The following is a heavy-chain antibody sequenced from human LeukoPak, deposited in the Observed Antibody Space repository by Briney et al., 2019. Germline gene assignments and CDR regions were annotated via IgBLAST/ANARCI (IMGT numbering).Heavy chain of an antibody. Sequence: GGSLRLSCAASGFTFSNAWMSWVRQAPGKGLEWAGRIKSKTDGGTTDYAAPVKGRFTISRDDSKNTLYLQMNSLKTEDTAVYYCTTDPIVVVPAALGDYWGQGTLVTVSS. D-gene: IGHD2-2*01. CDR1: GFTFSNAW. V-gene: IGHV3-15*01. CDR2: IKSKTDGGTT. CDR3: TTDPIVVVPAALGDY. J-gene: IGHJ4*02.